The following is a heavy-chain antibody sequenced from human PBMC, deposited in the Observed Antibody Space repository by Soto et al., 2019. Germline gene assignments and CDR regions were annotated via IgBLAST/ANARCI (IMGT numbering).Heavy chain of an antibody. CDR1: GFTFSSYP. V-gene: IGHV3-23*01. CDR2: ISGSGTS. D-gene: IGHD1-26*01. Sequence: PGGSLRLSCAASGFTFSSYPMVWVRQAPGKGLESISSISGSGTSYYADSVEGRFTIFRDNSENTLYLQMNSLRAEDTAVYYCAKVITTDISYWYGMDVWGQGTTVTVSS. J-gene: IGHJ6*02. CDR3: AKVITTDISYWYGMDV.